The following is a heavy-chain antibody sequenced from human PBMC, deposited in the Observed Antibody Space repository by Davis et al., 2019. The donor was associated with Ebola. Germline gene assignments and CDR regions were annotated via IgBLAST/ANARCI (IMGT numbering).Heavy chain of an antibody. CDR1: GYSFTNYW. CDR2: IYPGYSDT. D-gene: IGHD3-10*01. J-gene: IGHJ6*03. CDR3: ARCRSLGSYYYMDV. V-gene: IGHV5-51*06. Sequence: GESLKISCKASGYSFTNYWIGWVRQMPGKGLEWMGIIYPGYSDTRYSPSFQGQVTIAADKSIHTAYLQWSSLKASDTAVYYCARCRSLGSYYYMDVWGNGTSVTVSS.